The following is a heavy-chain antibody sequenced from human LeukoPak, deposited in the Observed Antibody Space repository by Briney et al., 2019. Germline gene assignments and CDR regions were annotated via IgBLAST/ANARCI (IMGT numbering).Heavy chain of an antibody. V-gene: IGHV3-23*01. Sequence: GGSLRLSCVVSGITFSSYAMNWVHQAPGKGLEWVSNIHFRSGGTFYADSVKGRFTISKDTSKNTLYLQMSSLRADDTAVYYCARDESDYWGQGTLVTVSS. CDR3: ARDESDY. CDR2: IHFRSGGT. J-gene: IGHJ4*02. CDR1: GITFSSYA.